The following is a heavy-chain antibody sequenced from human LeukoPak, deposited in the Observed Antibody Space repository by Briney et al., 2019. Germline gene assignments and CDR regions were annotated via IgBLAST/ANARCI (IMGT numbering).Heavy chain of an antibody. D-gene: IGHD2-15*01. V-gene: IGHV1-3*01. CDR2: ITAGNGNT. CDR1: GYIFISYA. Sequence: ASVNVSCKASGYIFISYAMHWVRQAPGQRLEWMGWITAGNGNTKYSQKFQGRVTITRDTSASTAYMELSSLRSEDTAVYYCARDSGEYYFDYWGQGTLVTVSS. J-gene: IGHJ4*02. CDR3: ARDSGEYYFDY.